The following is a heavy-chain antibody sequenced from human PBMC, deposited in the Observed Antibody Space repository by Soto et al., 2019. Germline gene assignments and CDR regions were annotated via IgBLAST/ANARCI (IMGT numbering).Heavy chain of an antibody. D-gene: IGHD4-4*01. J-gene: IGHJ6*02. CDR2: IKQDGSEK. CDR1: GFTFSSYW. Sequence: EVQLVESGGGLVQPGGSLRLSCAASGFTFSSYWMSWVRQAPGKGLEWVANIKQDGSEKYYVDSVKGRFTISRDNANNSLYMQISSLRAEDTAVYYCARDSFGDSNSHAPYNYYGMDVWGQGTTVTVSS. V-gene: IGHV3-7*01. CDR3: ARDSFGDSNSHAPYNYYGMDV.